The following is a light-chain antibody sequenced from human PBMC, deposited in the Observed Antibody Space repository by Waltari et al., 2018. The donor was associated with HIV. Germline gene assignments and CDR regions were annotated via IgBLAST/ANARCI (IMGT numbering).Light chain of an antibody. V-gene: IGKV1-9*01. CDR2: AAS. CDR1: QGIRSY. Sequence: DNQLTQSPSFLSASVGDRVTITCRASQGIRSYLAWYQQKPGKAPKFLIYAASTLQSGVPLRISGSGSGTEFTLTISSQQPEDSATYYCQQLDSYPLTFGPGTRV. J-gene: IGKJ3*01. CDR3: QQLDSYPLT.